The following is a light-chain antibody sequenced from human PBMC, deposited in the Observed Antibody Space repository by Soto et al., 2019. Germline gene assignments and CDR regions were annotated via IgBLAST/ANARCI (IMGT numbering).Light chain of an antibody. CDR3: QQYNSWPPLT. J-gene: IGKJ4*01. V-gene: IGKV3-15*01. Sequence: ETVMTQSPATLSVSPGERATLSCRASQSVSSNLAWYQQKPGQAPRLLIYGASTRATGIPARFSGSGSGTEFTLTISSLQSEDLAVYYCQQYNSWPPLTFGGGTKVEIK. CDR1: QSVSSN. CDR2: GAS.